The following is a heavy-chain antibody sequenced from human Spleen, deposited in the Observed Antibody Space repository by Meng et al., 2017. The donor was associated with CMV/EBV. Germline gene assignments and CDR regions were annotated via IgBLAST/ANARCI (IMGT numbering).Heavy chain of an antibody. CDR3: VPRPGWIPGFDY. Sequence: GGSLRLSCAVSGFTFSNYGMNWVRQAPGKGLEWVTFIRYDGSNKYYADSVKGRFTISRDKSKNTLHLQMNSLRVEDTAVYYCVPRPGWIPGFDYWGQGTLVTVSS. V-gene: IGHV3-30*02. D-gene: IGHD2-2*03. CDR1: GFTFSNYG. CDR2: IRYDGSNK. J-gene: IGHJ4*02.